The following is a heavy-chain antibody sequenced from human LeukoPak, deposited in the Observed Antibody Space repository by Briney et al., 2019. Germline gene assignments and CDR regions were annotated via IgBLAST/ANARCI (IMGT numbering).Heavy chain of an antibody. V-gene: IGHV4-30-4*01. CDR3: ARSMSYDFWSGYQFDY. CDR2: IYYSGST. Sequence: SQTLSLTCTVSGGSIRSGDYYWSWIRQPPGKGLEWIGYIYYSGSTDYNPSLKSRVTMSVDTSKNQFSLKLSSVTAADTAVYYCARSMSYDFWSGYQFDYWGQGTLVTVSS. CDR1: GGSIRSGDYY. D-gene: IGHD3-3*01. J-gene: IGHJ4*02.